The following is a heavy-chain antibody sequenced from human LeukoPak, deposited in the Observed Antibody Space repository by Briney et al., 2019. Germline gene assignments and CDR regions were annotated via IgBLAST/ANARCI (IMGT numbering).Heavy chain of an antibody. CDR3: ARQIGSGLSYSFDY. D-gene: IGHD6-19*01. CDR1: GYTFTAFY. Sequence: ASVKVSCKASGYTFTAFYMHWVRQAPGQGLEWMGWINPNSGGTNYTQKFQGRVTMTRDTSISTAYIELSRLRSDDTAVYYCARQIGSGLSYSFDYWGQGTLVTVSS. CDR2: INPNSGGT. V-gene: IGHV1-2*02. J-gene: IGHJ4*02.